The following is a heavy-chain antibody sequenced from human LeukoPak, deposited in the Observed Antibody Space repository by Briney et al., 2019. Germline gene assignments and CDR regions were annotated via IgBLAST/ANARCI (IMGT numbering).Heavy chain of an antibody. D-gene: IGHD3-22*01. Sequence: PSQTLSLTRAVSGGSISSGGYSWSWIRQPPGKGLEWIGYIYHSGSTYYNPSLKSRVTISVDRSKNQFSLKLSSVTAADTAVYYCARAAYYYDSSALIRGDYGMDVWGQGTTVTVSS. V-gene: IGHV4-30-2*01. CDR2: IYHSGST. J-gene: IGHJ6*02. CDR3: ARAAYYYDSSALIRGDYGMDV. CDR1: GGSISSGGYS.